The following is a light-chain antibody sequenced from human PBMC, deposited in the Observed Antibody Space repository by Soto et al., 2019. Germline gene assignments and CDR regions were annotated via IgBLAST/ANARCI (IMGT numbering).Light chain of an antibody. CDR3: QQYTNWPYT. V-gene: IGKV3-15*01. Sequence: EIVMTQSPATLSVSPGERASLSCRASPSVGSNLAWYQQTAGQAPRLLIYGASTRATGIPARFSGSGSGTEFTLTISSLQSEDFAVYSCQQYTNWPYTFGQGTKLEIK. J-gene: IGKJ2*01. CDR1: PSVGSN. CDR2: GAS.